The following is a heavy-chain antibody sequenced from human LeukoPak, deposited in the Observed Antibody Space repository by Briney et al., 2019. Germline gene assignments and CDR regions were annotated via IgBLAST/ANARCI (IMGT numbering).Heavy chain of an antibody. V-gene: IGHV1-69*06. CDR1: GGTFSSYA. CDR3: ARALLYGDFYIGGAFDI. D-gene: IGHD4-17*01. J-gene: IGHJ3*02. Sequence: GASVKVSCKASGGTFSSYAISWVRQAPGQGLEWMGGIIPIFGTANYAQKFQGRVTITADKSTSTAYMELSSLRSEDTAVYYCARALLYGDFYIGGAFDIWGQGTMVTVSS. CDR2: IIPIFGTA.